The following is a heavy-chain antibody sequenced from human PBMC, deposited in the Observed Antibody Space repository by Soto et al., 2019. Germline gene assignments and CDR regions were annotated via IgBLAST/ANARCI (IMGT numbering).Heavy chain of an antibody. CDR3: ARDDCSGGNCYFDY. V-gene: IGHV1-18*01. Sequence: SVKVACKASVYTFTGYRIGWVRQAPGQGLEWMGWISAYNGNTDYAQKLQGRVTMTTDTSTSTAYMELRSLRSDDTAVYYCARDDCSGGNCYFDYWGQGTLVTVSS. CDR2: ISAYNGNT. J-gene: IGHJ4*02. CDR1: VYTFTGYR. D-gene: IGHD2-15*01.